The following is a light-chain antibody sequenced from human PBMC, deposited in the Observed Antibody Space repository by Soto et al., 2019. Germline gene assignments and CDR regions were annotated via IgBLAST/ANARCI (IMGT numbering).Light chain of an antibody. CDR2: DAF. Sequence: EIVMTQSPATLSVSPGERATLYCRASQSVSSLAWYQQKPGQAPRLLIYDAFTRATGIPARFSGSGSGTEFSLTISSLQSEDFVVYYCQQYNNWPLTFGGGTKVDIK. V-gene: IGKV3-15*01. CDR3: QQYNNWPLT. J-gene: IGKJ4*01. CDR1: QSVSS.